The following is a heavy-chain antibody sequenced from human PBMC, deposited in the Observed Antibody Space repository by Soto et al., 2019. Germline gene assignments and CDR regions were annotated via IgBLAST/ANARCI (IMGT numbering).Heavy chain of an antibody. Sequence: HVQLQESGPGLVKPSQTLSLTCTVSGGSISSGGYYWSWIRQHPGKGLEWIGYIYYSGSTYYSPYLKSRVTISVDTTKNQFSLKLSSVTAADTAVYYCARERHDYYDSSGYLDYWGQVRLVIVSS. V-gene: IGHV4-31*03. D-gene: IGHD3-22*01. CDR1: GGSISSGGYY. CDR2: IYYSGST. J-gene: IGHJ4*02. CDR3: ARERHDYYDSSGYLDY.